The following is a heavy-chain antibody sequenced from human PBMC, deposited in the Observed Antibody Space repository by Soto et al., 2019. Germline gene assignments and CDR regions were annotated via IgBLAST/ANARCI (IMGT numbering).Heavy chain of an antibody. V-gene: IGHV3-66*01. CDR3: ARDPVDTDDYGMDV. CDR1: GFTVSSCF. CDR2: TYTSGRS. D-gene: IGHD5-18*01. Sequence: EVQVVESGGGLVQPGGSLRLSCAASGFTVSSCFMFWVRQAPGKGLEWVSVTYTSGRSDYADSVKGRFSISRDTSRNTLSLEMNSLRVEDTAVYYCARDPVDTDDYGMDVWGQGTTVTVSS. J-gene: IGHJ6*02.